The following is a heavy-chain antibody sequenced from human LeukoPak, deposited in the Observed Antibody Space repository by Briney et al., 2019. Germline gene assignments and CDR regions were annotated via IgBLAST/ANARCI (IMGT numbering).Heavy chain of an antibody. D-gene: IGHD6-6*01. CDR2: ISGSGGST. V-gene: IGHV3-23*01. CDR1: GFTFSSYA. J-gene: IGHJ4*02. CDR3: AKELLFIEYSSSFDY. Sequence: GGSLRLSCAASGFTFSSYAMSWVRQAPGKGLEWVSAISGSGGSTYCADAVKGRFTISRDNSKNTLYLQMNSLRAEDTAVYYCAKELLFIEYSSSFDYWGQGTLVTVSS.